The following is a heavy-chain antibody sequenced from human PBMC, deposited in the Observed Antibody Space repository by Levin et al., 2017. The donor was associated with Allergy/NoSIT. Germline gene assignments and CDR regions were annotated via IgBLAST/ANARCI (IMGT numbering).Heavy chain of an antibody. D-gene: IGHD5-18*01. Sequence: GASVKVSCAASGFTISDYAMAWVRQAPGKGLDWVSGVSGDGLLTYYVDSVQGRFTISRDKSKNTLYLQMSSLRTEDTAFYSCAKTGGYISAGFDAWGQGTLVTVAS. CDR1: GFTISDYA. J-gene: IGHJ5*02. CDR2: VSGDGLLT. V-gene: IGHV3-23*01. CDR3: AKTGGYISAGFDA.